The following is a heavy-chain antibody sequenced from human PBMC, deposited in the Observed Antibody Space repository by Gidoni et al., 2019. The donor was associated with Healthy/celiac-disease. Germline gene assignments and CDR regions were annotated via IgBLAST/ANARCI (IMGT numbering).Heavy chain of an antibody. D-gene: IGHD2-15*01. CDR3: ARIKDSETYFDY. CDR2: ISSSSSTI. Sequence: EVQLVESGGGLVQPGGSLRLSCAASGFTFSSYSMNWVRQAPGKGLEWVSDISSSSSTIYYADSVKGRFTISRDNAKNSLYLQMNSLRAEDTAVYYCARIKDSETYFDYWGQGTLVTVSS. CDR1: GFTFSSYS. J-gene: IGHJ4*02. V-gene: IGHV3-48*04.